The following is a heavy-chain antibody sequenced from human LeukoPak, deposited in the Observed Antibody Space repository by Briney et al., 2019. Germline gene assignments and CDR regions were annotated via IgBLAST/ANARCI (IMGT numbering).Heavy chain of an antibody. CDR1: GFTFSNYS. Sequence: SLTLSCAASGFTFSNYSMNWVRQAPGKGLEWVTLISYDGGNKYYADSVKGRFTVSRDNSTNLVYLQMSYVRIEDTAVYFCARGSEIRTWNFLFWGPGGQGTVV. CDR2: ISYDGGNK. D-gene: IGHD3-10*02. J-gene: IGHJ5*02. V-gene: IGHV3-30-3*01. CDR3: ARGSEIRTWNFLFWGP.